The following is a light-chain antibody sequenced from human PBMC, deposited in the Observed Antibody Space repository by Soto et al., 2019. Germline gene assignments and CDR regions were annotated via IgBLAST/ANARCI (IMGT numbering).Light chain of an antibody. V-gene: IGKV3-15*01. Sequence: EIVMTQSPATLSVSPGERATLSCRASESVSSNLAWYQQKPGQAPSLLIYDASTRATAIPARFSGSGSGTEFTLTISSLQPEDFAVYHCQQYDTWPHTFGQGTKLEIK. CDR2: DAS. CDR3: QQYDTWPHT. J-gene: IGKJ2*01. CDR1: ESVSSN.